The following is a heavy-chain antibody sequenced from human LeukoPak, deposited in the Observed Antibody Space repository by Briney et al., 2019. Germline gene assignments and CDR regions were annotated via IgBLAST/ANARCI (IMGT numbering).Heavy chain of an antibody. CDR2: ISYSSSYI. J-gene: IGHJ3*02. CDR3: ARENPYCSSTSCPEVDAFDI. V-gene: IGHV3-21*01. D-gene: IGHD2-2*01. Sequence: GGSLRLSCAASGFTFSSYSMNWVRQAPGKGLEWVSSISYSSSYIYYADSVKGRFTISRDNAKNSLYLQMHSLRAEDTAVYYCARENPYCSSTSCPEVDAFDIWGQGTMVTVSS. CDR1: GFTFSSYS.